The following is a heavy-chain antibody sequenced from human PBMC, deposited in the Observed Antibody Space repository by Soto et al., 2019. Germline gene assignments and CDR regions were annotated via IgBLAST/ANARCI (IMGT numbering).Heavy chain of an antibody. D-gene: IGHD7-27*01. CDR1: GFTVSSKY. CDR3: ARGPVTGVGYYYGMDV. V-gene: IGHV3-33*08. Sequence: GGSLRLSCAASGFTVSSKYMSWVRQAPGKGLEWVAVIWYDGSNKYYADSVKGRFTISRDNSKSTLYLQMNSLRAEDTAVYYCARGPVTGVGYYYGMDVWGQGTTVTVSS. J-gene: IGHJ6*02. CDR2: IWYDGSNK.